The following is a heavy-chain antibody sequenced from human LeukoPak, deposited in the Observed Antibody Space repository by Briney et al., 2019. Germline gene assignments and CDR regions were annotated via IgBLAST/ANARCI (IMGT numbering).Heavy chain of an antibody. CDR2: ISSSSSYI. D-gene: IGHD3-22*01. Sequence: GGSLRLSCAASGFTFSSYSMNWVRQAPGKGLEWVSSISSSSSYIYYADSVKGRFTISRDNAKNSLYLQMNSLRAEDTAVYYCARVGHYYYDSSQADYWGQGTLVTVSS. CDR1: GFTFSSYS. V-gene: IGHV3-21*01. J-gene: IGHJ4*02. CDR3: ARVGHYYYDSSQADY.